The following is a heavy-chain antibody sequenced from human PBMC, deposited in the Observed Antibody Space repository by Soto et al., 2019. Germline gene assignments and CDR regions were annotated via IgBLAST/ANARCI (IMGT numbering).Heavy chain of an antibody. CDR2: INAGNGNT. D-gene: IGHD2-21*01. J-gene: IGHJ4*02. CDR3: ARVKSFLSIGRFDY. V-gene: IGHV1-3*01. Sequence: QVQLVQSGAEVKKPGASVKVSCKASGYTFTSYAMHWVRQAPGQRLEWMGWINAGNGNTKYSQKFQGRVTITRDTTASKAHMELSRLRSEDQAVYYCARVKSFLSIGRFDYWGQGTLVTVSS. CDR1: GYTFTSYA.